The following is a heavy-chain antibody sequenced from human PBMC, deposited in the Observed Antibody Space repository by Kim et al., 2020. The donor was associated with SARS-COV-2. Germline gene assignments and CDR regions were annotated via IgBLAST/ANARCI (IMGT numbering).Heavy chain of an antibody. CDR3: GRHPNYDILTGYSGFVDY. Sequence: GESLKISCKGSVYSFTSYFIGWVRQMSGKGLECIGIIYPGDSDTRYSPSFPGQVTITADKSIRPAYLQGSSLKASDTAMYYCGRHPNYDILTGYSGFVDYWGQGTLVTVSS. CDR2: IYPGDSDT. J-gene: IGHJ4*02. D-gene: IGHD3-9*01. V-gene: IGHV5-51*01. CDR1: VYSFTSYF.